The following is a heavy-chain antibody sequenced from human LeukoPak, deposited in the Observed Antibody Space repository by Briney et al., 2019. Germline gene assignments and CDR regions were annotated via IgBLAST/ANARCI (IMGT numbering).Heavy chain of an antibody. Sequence: SETLSLTCTVSGGSIRSYYWSWIRQPPGKGLEWIGYIYYSGSTNYNPSLKSRVTISVDTSKNQFSLELSSVTAADTAVYYCASGDNWNDVSLDYWGQGTLVTVSS. CDR1: GGSIRSYY. CDR2: IYYSGST. V-gene: IGHV4-59*12. J-gene: IGHJ4*02. D-gene: IGHD1-20*01. CDR3: ASGDNWNDVSLDY.